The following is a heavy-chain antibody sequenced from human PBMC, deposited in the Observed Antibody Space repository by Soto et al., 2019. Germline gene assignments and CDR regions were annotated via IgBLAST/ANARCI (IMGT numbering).Heavy chain of an antibody. CDR1: GFTFSNYA. J-gene: IGHJ4*02. Sequence: EVQLLESGGGLVQPGGSLRLSCAASGFTFSNYAMTWVRQAPGKGLEWVSAISATGVNTFYADSVKGRFTISRDNSKNTRYLQMNSLRAEDTAVYYCAKESGSFDYWGQGTLVTVSS. D-gene: IGHD3-10*01. CDR2: ISATGVNT. CDR3: AKESGSFDY. V-gene: IGHV3-23*01.